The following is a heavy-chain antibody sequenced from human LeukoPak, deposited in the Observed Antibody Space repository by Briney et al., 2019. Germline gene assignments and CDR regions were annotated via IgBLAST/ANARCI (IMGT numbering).Heavy chain of an antibody. CDR1: GGSISSYY. CDR2: IYYRGIT. J-gene: IGHJ5*02. D-gene: IGHD2-15*01. V-gene: IGHV4-39*01. CDR3: ARPRYCNGGSCYAGEGWFDP. Sequence: SETLSLTCTVSGGSISSYYWAWIRQPPGKGLEWIGSIYYRGITSYNPSLNSRVTISVDTSKNQFSLKLSSVTAADTAVYYCARPRYCNGGSCYAGEGWFDPWGQGTLVTVSS.